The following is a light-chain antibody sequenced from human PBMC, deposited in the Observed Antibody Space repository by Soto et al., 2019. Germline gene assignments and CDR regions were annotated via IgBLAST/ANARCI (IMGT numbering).Light chain of an antibody. CDR1: QSVSSSY. J-gene: IGKJ1*01. CDR2: DTS. Sequence: EIVLTQSPGTLSLSPGERATLTCRASQSVSSSYLAWYQQKPGQAPRLLIFDTSSRATGIPDRFSGSGSGTDFTLTISRLEPEDFAVYYCLQYGSSPRTFGQGTNVEIK. CDR3: LQYGSSPRT. V-gene: IGKV3-20*01.